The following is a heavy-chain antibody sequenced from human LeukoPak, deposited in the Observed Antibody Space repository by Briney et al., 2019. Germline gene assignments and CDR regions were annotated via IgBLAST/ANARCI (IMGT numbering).Heavy chain of an antibody. CDR1: GISFSSYA. Sequence: GGSLRLSCAASGISFSSYAMTWVRQAPGKGLEWVSVISGSGDSTYYGGSVKGRFTISRDNSKNALYLQMNSLRAEDTAVYYCAKGPLESNWNWFDPWGQGTLVTVSS. CDR2: ISGSGDST. J-gene: IGHJ5*02. D-gene: IGHD1-1*01. V-gene: IGHV3-23*01. CDR3: AKGPLESNWNWFDP.